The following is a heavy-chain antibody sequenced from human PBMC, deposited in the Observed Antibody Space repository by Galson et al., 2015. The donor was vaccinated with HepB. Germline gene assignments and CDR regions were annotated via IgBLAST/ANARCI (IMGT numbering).Heavy chain of an antibody. CDR1: GYTFTTYY. V-gene: IGHV1-46*01. J-gene: IGHJ4*02. Sequence: PVKVSCKASGYTFTTYYMFWVRQAPGQGLEWMGMINPSGGSTSYSQKFQGTVTMTRDTSTSTVYLELSSLRSEDTAVYYCARYSSTMAFDYWGQGTLVTVSS. D-gene: IGHD2-2*01. CDR2: INPSGGST. CDR3: ARYSSTMAFDY.